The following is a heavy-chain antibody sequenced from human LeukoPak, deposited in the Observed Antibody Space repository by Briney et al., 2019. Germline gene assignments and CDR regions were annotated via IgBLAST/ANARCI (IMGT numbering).Heavy chain of an antibody. CDR3: ARGIYYYDSSGYREYYFDY. V-gene: IGHV1-69*13. CDR2: IIPIFGTA. Sequence: ASVKVSCKASGGTFSSYAISWVRQAPGQGLEWMGGIIPIFGTANYAQKFQGRVTIAADESTSTAYMELSSLRSEDTAVYYCARGIYYYDSSGYREYYFDYWGQGTLVTVSS. D-gene: IGHD3-22*01. CDR1: GGTFSSYA. J-gene: IGHJ4*02.